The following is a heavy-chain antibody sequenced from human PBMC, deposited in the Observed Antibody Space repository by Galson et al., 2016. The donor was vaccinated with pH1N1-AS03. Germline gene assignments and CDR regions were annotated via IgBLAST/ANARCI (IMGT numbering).Heavy chain of an antibody. CDR3: ARKDLLNRLELLRGPFDV. J-gene: IGHJ3*01. Sequence: LSLPCDVSGGSVSSNTWWSWVRQPPGKGLEWIGEIHHRGTINYNPSLKSRVIISIDKSKNHFSLNLSPVTAADTAVYYCARKDLLNRLELLRGPFDVWGQGTMVTVSS. CDR1: GGSVSSNTW. V-gene: IGHV4-4*02. CDR2: IHHRGTI. D-gene: IGHD1-7*01.